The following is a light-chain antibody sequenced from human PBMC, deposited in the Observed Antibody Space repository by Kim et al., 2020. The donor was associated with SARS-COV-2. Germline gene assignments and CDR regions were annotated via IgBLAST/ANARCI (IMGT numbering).Light chain of an antibody. J-gene: IGKJ4*01. V-gene: IGKV1-39*01. CDR3: QQNDDKFALS. Sequence: ASVGDRVIITCRASQNIRSYLNWYQQRPGEAPKLLIYGATNLQSGVPSRFSGSGSGSDYTLTISSLQPEGFATYFCQQNDDKFALSFGGGTKLEI. CDR1: QNIRSY. CDR2: GAT.